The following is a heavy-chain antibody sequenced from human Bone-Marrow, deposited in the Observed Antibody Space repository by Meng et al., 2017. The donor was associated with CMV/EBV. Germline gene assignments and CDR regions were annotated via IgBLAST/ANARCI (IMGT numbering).Heavy chain of an antibody. Sequence: GGPLRLSCAASGFIFSNYNMHWVRQAPGKGLEWVSLIVSGGSNIYYADSVKGRFTISRDNSKNTLYLQMNSLRTEDTAVYFCAKDNGYTYGHASDYWGQGTLVTVSS. D-gene: IGHD5-12*01. CDR1: GFIFSNYN. V-gene: IGHV3-30*02. CDR3: AKDNGYTYGHASDY. J-gene: IGHJ4*02. CDR2: IVSGGSNI.